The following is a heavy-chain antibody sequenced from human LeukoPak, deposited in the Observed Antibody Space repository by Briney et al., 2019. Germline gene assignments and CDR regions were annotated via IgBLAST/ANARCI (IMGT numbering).Heavy chain of an antibody. CDR3: ARKDTTMGDDAFDI. V-gene: IGHV5-51*06. CDR2: IYPGDSET. Sequence: GESLKISCQTSGYTFASWWIGWVRQVPGKGLEWIGTIYPGDSETMYNPSFRGHVTISVDKSTTTAYLQWSSLKASDTAIFYCARKDTTMGDDAFDIWGQGTLVTVSS. D-gene: IGHD5-18*01. J-gene: IGHJ3*02. CDR1: GYTFASWW.